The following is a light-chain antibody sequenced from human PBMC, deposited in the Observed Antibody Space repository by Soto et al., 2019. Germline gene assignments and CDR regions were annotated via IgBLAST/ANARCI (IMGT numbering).Light chain of an antibody. CDR3: AAWDDSMPGWV. V-gene: IGLV1-44*01. CDR2: SNN. CDR1: NSNIGVNS. J-gene: IGLJ3*02. Sequence: QSVLTQPPSASGTPGQRVAISCSGSNSNIGVNSVNWYQQVPGTAPKLLIYSNNMRPSGVPDRFSGSHSGTSASLAITGLQSEDEALYYCAAWDDSMPGWVFGGGTQLTVL.